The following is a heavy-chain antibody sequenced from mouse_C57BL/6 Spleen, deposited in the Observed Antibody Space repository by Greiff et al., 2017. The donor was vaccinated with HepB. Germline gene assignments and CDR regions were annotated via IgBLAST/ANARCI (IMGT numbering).Heavy chain of an antibody. Sequence: DVQLQESGPGLVKPSQSLSLTCSVTGYSITSGYYWNWIRQFPGNKLEWMGYISYDGSNNYNPSLENRISITRDTSKNQFFLKLNSVTTEDTATYYCARSFYDGYYPFAYWGQGTLVTVSA. CDR2: ISYDGSN. V-gene: IGHV3-6*01. CDR1: GYSITSGYY. CDR3: ARSFYDGYYPFAY. D-gene: IGHD2-3*01. J-gene: IGHJ3*01.